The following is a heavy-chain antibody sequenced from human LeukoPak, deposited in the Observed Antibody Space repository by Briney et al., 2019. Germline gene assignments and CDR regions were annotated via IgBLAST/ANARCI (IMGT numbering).Heavy chain of an antibody. CDR3: VRTYSSSWGFTFFDF. J-gene: IGHJ4*02. CDR1: GFIFSDHY. V-gene: IGHV3-72*01. CDR2: IRNKANDYTT. Sequence: GGSLRLSCAASGFIFSDHYMDWVRQAPGKGLEWVGRIRNKANDYTTEYAASVKGRFTISRDDSTNSLYLQMSGLKTEDTAVYFCVRTYSSSWGFTFFDFWGQGTLVTVSS. D-gene: IGHD6-13*01.